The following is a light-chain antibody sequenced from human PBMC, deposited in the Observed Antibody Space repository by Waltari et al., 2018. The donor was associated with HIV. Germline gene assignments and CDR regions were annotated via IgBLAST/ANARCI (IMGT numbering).Light chain of an antibody. V-gene: IGKV3-15*01. CDR2: DAS. CDR1: QSVSYN. J-gene: IGKJ2*01. Sequence: IVMPQSPATLSVSPGETATLSCRASQSVSYNVAWYQQKPGQAPRLLIYDASSRASGLPARFSGSGSGTEFTLTISSLQSEDFASYYCQQYNYWPPETFGQGTKLEMK. CDR3: QQYNYWPPET.